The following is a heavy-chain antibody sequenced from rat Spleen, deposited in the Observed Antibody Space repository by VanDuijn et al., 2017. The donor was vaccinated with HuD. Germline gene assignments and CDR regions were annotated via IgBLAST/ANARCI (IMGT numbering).Heavy chain of an antibody. Sequence: EVQLVESGGGLVQPGRSMKLSCAASGFTFSIYDMAWVRQAPTKGLEWVASISYDGSSTYYRDSVKGRFTISRDNAKSTLYLQMDSLRSEDTATDYCTTGTGRYWGQGVMVTVSS. J-gene: IGHJ2*01. CDR3: TTGTGRY. CDR2: ISYDGSST. CDR1: GFTFSIYD. D-gene: IGHD5-1*01. V-gene: IGHV5-20*01.